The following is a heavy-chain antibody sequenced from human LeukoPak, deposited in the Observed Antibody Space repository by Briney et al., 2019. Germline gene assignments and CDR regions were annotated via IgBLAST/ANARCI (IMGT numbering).Heavy chain of an antibody. CDR1: GGTFSSYA. J-gene: IGHJ5*02. D-gene: IGHD2-21*02. V-gene: IGHV1-69*13. CDR3: ARGGYCGGDCYHNGWFDP. Sequence: GSSVKVSCKASGGTFSSYAISWVRQAPGQGVEWMGGIIPIFGTANYAQKFQGRVTITADESTSTAYMELSSLRSEDTAVYYCARGGYCGGDCYHNGWFDPWGQGTLVTVSS. CDR2: IIPIFGTA.